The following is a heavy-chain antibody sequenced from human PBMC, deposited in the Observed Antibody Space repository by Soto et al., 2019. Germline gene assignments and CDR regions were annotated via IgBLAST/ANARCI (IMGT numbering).Heavy chain of an antibody. V-gene: IGHV4-31*03. CDR3: ARRDRSGYSYWLDT. CDR2: ISYSGST. D-gene: IGHD3-22*01. CDR1: GGSNSDGYY. J-gene: IGHJ5*02. Sequence: PSETLSLTCTVSGGSNSDGYYWSWIRQHPGKGLEWIGSISYSGSTSYNPSLKSRLTISVDRSKSQFSLNLSSVTAADTAVYYCARRDRSGYSYWLDTWGQGTLVTVSS.